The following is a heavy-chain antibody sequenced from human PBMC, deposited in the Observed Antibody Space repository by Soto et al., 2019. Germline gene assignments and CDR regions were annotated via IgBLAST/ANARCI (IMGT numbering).Heavy chain of an antibody. CDR1: GYTFTGYY. V-gene: IGHV1-2*04. D-gene: IGHD4-17*01. CDR3: ARERGLRAPSHRKHL. Sequence: ASVKVSCKASGYTFTGYYMHWVRQAPGQGLEWMGWINPNSGGTNYAQKVQGWVTMTRDTSISTAYMELSRLRSDDTAVYYCARERGLRAPSHRKHLWGPRTPATVSS. J-gene: IGHJ4*01. CDR2: INPNSGGT.